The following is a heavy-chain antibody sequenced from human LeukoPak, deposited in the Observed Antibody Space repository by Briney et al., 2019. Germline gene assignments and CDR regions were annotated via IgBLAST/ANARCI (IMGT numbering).Heavy chain of an antibody. J-gene: IGHJ4*02. CDR1: GFTFSSYA. D-gene: IGHD3-3*01. CDR2: ISGSGGST. V-gene: IGHV3-23*01. CDR3: ARLTFWSGYSIAFDY. Sequence: HPGGSLRLSCAASGFTFSSYAMSWVRQAPGKGLEWVSAISGSGGSTYYADSVKGRFTISRDNAKNSLYLQMNSLRAEDTAVYYCARLTFWSGYSIAFDYWGQGTLVTVSS.